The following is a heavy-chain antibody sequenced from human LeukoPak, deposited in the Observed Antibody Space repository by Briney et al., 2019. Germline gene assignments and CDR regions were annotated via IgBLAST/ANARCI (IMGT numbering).Heavy chain of an antibody. J-gene: IGHJ3*02. Sequence: GGSLRLSCAASGFTFGSYWMTWVRQAPGKGLEWVSGINWNGGSTGYADSVKGRFAISRDNAKNSLYLQMNSLRAEDTALYYCARDANIVVVVAADDAFDIWGQGTMVTVSS. V-gene: IGHV3-20*04. CDR2: INWNGGST. CDR3: ARDANIVVVVAADDAFDI. D-gene: IGHD2-15*01. CDR1: GFTFGSYW.